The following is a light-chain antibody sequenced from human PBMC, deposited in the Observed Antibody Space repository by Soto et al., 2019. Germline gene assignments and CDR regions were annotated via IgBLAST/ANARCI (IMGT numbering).Light chain of an antibody. CDR3: QQYATYSPEWT. CDR1: QGISSS. V-gene: IGKV1-5*01. J-gene: IGKJ1*01. CDR2: GAS. Sequence: VQMTQSPSTLSASVGDRVTITCRASQGISSSLAWYQQKPGTAPKLLIDGASSLETGVSSRFSGSGSGTKFTLTITSLHPDDFATYYCQQYATYSPEWTFGQGTKVDI.